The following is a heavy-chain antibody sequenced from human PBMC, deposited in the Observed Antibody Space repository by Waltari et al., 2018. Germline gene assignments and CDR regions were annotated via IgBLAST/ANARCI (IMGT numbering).Heavy chain of an antibody. Sequence: QVQLQQWGAGLLKPSETLFLTCAVYGGSFSGYYWSWIRQPPGKGLEWIGEINHSGSTNYNPSLKSRVTISVDTSKNQFSLKLSSVTAADTAVYYCASGLGIAAAGTRGYMDVWGKGTTVTVSS. J-gene: IGHJ6*03. V-gene: IGHV4-34*01. D-gene: IGHD6-13*01. CDR1: GGSFSGYY. CDR2: INHSGST. CDR3: ASGLGIAAAGTRGYMDV.